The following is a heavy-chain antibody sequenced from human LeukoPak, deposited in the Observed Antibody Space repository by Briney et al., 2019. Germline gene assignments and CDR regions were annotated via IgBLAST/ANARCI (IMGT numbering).Heavy chain of an antibody. J-gene: IGHJ4*02. CDR2: IYSGGNT. V-gene: IGHV3-53*01. Sequence: GGSLRLSCAASGFSVSSNHVSWVRQAPGKGLKWVSVIYSGGNTYYADSVKGRFTISKDNSKNTLYLQMNSLRAEDTAVYYCARDPPLYYWGQGTLVTVSS. CDR1: GFSVSSNH. CDR3: ARDPPLYY.